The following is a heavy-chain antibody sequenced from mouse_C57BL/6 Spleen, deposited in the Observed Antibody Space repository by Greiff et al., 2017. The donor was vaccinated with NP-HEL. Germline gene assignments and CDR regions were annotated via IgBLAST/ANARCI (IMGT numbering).Heavy chain of an antibody. CDR3: ARGDYDYGYFDY. D-gene: IGHD2-4*01. V-gene: IGHV1-26*01. CDR1: GYTFTDYY. J-gene: IGHJ2*01. Sequence: VQLKQSGPELVKPGASVKISCKASGYTFTDYYMNWVKQSHGKSLEWIGDINPNNGGTSYNQKFKGKATLTVDKSSSTAYMELRSLTSEDSAVYYCARGDYDYGYFDYWGQGTTLTVSS. CDR2: INPNNGGT.